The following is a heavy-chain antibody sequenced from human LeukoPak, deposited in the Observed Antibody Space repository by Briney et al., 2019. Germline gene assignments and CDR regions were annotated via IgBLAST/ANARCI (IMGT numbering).Heavy chain of an antibody. CDR2: IYHSGST. CDR1: GGSISSSNW. J-gene: IGHJ6*03. V-gene: IGHV4-4*02. CDR3: ARARRVLRLRPRYYYYMDV. D-gene: IGHD2/OR15-2a*01. Sequence: SETLSLTCAVSGGSISSSNWWSWVRQPPGKGLEWIGEIYHSGSTNYNPSLKSRVTISVDKSKNQFSLKLSSVTAADTAVYYCARARRVLRLRPRYYYYMDVWGKGTTVTVSS.